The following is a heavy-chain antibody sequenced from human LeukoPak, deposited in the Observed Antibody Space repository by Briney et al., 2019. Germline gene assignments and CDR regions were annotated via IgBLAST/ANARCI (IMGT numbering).Heavy chain of an antibody. CDR3: ATGGGIYYLFEN. CDR1: GGSISSSSYY. V-gene: IGHV4-39*07. CDR2: IYYSGST. D-gene: IGHD2-15*01. J-gene: IGHJ4*02. Sequence: SETLSLTCTVSGGSISSSSYYWGWIRQPPGKGLEWIGSIYYSGSTYYNPSLKSRVTISVDTSKNQFSLKLSSVAAADTAVYYCATGGGIYYLFENWGQGTLVTVSS.